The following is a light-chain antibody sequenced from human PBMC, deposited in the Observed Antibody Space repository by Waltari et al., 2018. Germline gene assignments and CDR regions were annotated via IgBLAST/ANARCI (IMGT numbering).Light chain of an antibody. Sequence: QSALTQPPSASGSPGQSVTISCTGTSSDVGGYKFVSWYQQHPGKAPKLLIYEVNKRPSGVPDRFSGSKSGNRASLTVSGLQAEDEADYYCSSYAGSNNLERVFGGGTKLTVL. J-gene: IGLJ2*01. CDR2: EVN. CDR3: SSYAGSNNLERV. CDR1: SSDVGGYKF. V-gene: IGLV2-8*01.